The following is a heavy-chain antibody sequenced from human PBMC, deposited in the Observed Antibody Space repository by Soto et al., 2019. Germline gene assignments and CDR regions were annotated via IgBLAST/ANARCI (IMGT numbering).Heavy chain of an antibody. CDR1: GGSISSSSYY. CDR2: IYYSGST. V-gene: IGHV4-39*07. CDR3: ARNMVRGVIIEHYFDY. Sequence: SETLSLTCTVSGGSISSSSYYWGWIRQPPGKGLEWIGSIYYSGSTYYNPSLKSRVTISVDTYKNQFSLKLSSVPAADTAVYYCARNMVRGVIIEHYFDYWGQGTLVTVSS. J-gene: IGHJ4*02. D-gene: IGHD3-10*01.